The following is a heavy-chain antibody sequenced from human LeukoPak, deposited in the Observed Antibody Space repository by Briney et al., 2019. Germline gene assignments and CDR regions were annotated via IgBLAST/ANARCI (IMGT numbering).Heavy chain of an antibody. V-gene: IGHV1-69*13. D-gene: IGHD2-15*01. Sequence: ASVKVSCKASGYTFTSYGISWVRQAPGQGLEWMGGIIPIFGTANYAQKFQGRVTITADESTSTAYMELSSLRSEDTAVYYCARDQSSPLGFDPWGQGTLVTVSS. CDR2: IIPIFGTA. CDR3: ARDQSSPLGFDP. J-gene: IGHJ5*02. CDR1: GYTFTSYG.